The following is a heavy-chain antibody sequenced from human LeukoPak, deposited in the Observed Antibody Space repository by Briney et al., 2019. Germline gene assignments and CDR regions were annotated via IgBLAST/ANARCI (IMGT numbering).Heavy chain of an antibody. Sequence: SEPLSLTCTVSVGSISSSSYYWGWIRQPPGKGLEWIGSIYYSGSTYYNPSLKSRVTISVDTSKNQFSLKLSSVTAADTAVYYCARDPAGAAAIDYWGQGTLVTVSS. CDR2: IYYSGST. CDR1: VGSISSSSYY. D-gene: IGHD6-13*01. J-gene: IGHJ4*02. CDR3: ARDPAGAAAIDY. V-gene: IGHV4-39*07.